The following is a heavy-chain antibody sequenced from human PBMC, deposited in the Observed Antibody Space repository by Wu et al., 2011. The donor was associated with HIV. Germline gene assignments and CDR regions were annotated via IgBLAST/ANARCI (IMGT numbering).Heavy chain of an antibody. D-gene: IGHD3-22*01. J-gene: IGHJ1*01. CDR2: INPNSGGT. CDR1: GYTFTDYY. CDR3: ARGLRDSSGREYFQD. V-gene: IGHV1-2*02. Sequence: QVQVVQSGAEVKKPGASVKVSCKASGYTFTDYYIHWVRQAPGQGLEWMGWINPNSGGTNDAQKFQGRVTMTRDTSISTAYMELSRLRSDDTAVYYCARGLRDSSGREYFQDWGQGTLVTVSS.